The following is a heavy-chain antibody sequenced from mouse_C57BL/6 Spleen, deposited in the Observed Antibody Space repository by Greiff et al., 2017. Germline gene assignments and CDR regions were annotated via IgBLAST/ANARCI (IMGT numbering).Heavy chain of an antibody. CDR3: ARGDYGSTPFAY. D-gene: IGHD1-1*01. J-gene: IGHJ3*01. V-gene: IGHV3-6*01. Sequence: ESGPGLVKPSQSLSLTCSVTGYSITSGYYWNWIRQFPGNKLEWMGYISYDGSNNYNPSLKNRISITRDTSKNQFFLKLNSVTTEDTATYYCARGDYGSTPFAYWGQGTLVTVSA. CDR2: ISYDGSN. CDR1: GYSITSGYY.